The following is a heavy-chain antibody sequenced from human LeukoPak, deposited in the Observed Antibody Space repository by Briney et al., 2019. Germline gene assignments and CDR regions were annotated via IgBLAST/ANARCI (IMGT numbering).Heavy chain of an antibody. CDR2: ISVDNGKT. J-gene: IGHJ4*02. CDR3: ARGALRHYDILTGYYPFDY. D-gene: IGHD3-9*01. Sequence: ASVKVSCKASGYTFTTYGINWVRQAPGQGLEWMGWISVDNGKTNYAQEVQGRVTMTTDTSTSTAYMELRSLRSDDTVLYYCARGALRHYDILTGYYPFDYWGQGTLVTVSS. CDR1: GYTFTTYG. V-gene: IGHV1-18*01.